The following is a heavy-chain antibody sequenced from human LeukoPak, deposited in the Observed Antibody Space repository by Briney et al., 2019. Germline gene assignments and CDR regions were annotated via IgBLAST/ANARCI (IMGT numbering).Heavy chain of an antibody. CDR2: ISGSGGST. D-gene: IGHD3-10*01. CDR1: GFTFSSYA. Sequence: GGSLRLSCAASGFTFSSYAMNWVRQAPGKGLEWVSAISGSGGSTYYADSVKGRFTISRDNSKNTLYLQMNSLRAEDTAVYYCAKEAYYGSGSYPSLFDYWGQGTLVTVSS. CDR3: AKEAYYGSGSYPSLFDY. J-gene: IGHJ4*02. V-gene: IGHV3-23*01.